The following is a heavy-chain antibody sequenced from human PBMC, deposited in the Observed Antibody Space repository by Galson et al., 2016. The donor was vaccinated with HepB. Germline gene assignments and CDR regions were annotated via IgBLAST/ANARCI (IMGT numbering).Heavy chain of an antibody. Sequence: SLRLSCAASGFTFSTYNMNWVRQAPGKGLEWVSSISRGSGYIYYADSVKGRFTISRVNAKNSLYLQMNSLRAEDTAVYYCCVDTAMDYVFDYWGQGTLSPSP. V-gene: IGHV3-21*01. CDR2: ISRGSGYI. CDR3: CVDTAMDYVFDY. D-gene: IGHD5-18*01. CDR1: GFTFSTYN. J-gene: IGHJ4*02.